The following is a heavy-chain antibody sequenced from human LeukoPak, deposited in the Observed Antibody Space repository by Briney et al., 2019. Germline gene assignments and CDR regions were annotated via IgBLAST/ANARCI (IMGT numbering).Heavy chain of an antibody. Sequence: ASVKVSCKASGYTFTSYDINWVRQAPGQGLEWMGWMNPNSGNTGYAQKFQGRVTITRNTSISTAYMELSSLRSEDTAVYYCARLGATEDDAFDIWGQGTMVTVSS. CDR3: ARLGATEDDAFDI. CDR2: MNPNSGNT. CDR1: GYTFTSYD. V-gene: IGHV1-8*03. D-gene: IGHD2-21*02. J-gene: IGHJ3*02.